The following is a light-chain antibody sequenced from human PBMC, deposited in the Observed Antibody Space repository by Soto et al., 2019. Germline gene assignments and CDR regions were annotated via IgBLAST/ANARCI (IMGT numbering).Light chain of an antibody. CDR1: QYVGTR. CDR3: HQRQSWPRT. Sequence: ATLSCRASQYVGTRLAWYQHKPGQAPRLLIYYTSNRATGIPARFSGSGSGTDFTLTINSLAPEDFAIYYCHQRQSWPRTFGQGTKVDIK. J-gene: IGKJ1*01. V-gene: IGKV3-11*01. CDR2: YTS.